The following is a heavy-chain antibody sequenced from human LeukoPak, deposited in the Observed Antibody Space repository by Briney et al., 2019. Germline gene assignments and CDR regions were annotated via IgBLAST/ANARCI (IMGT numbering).Heavy chain of an antibody. Sequence: GSLRLSCAASGFTFSSYSMNWVRQAPGKGLEWVSSISSSSSYIYYADSVKGRFTISRDNAKNSLYLQMDSLRAEDTAVFFCARNDYSILSGYDYWGQGTLVTVSS. J-gene: IGHJ4*02. V-gene: IGHV3-21*01. CDR2: ISSSSSYI. D-gene: IGHD5-12*01. CDR3: ARNDYSILSGYDY. CDR1: GFTFSSYS.